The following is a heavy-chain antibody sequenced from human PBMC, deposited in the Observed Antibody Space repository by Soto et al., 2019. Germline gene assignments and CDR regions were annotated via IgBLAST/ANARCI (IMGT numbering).Heavy chain of an antibody. D-gene: IGHD4-17*01. CDR1: GFTFSSYA. J-gene: IGHJ6*01. Sequence: PGESLRLSCAASGFTFSSYAMHWVRQAPGKGLEWVAVISYDGSNKYYADSVKGRFTISRDNSKNTLYLQMNSLRAEDTAVYYCARPHLGDYVLSYGMDVWGQGTTVTVSS. CDR2: ISYDGSNK. CDR3: ARPHLGDYVLSYGMDV. V-gene: IGHV3-30-3*01.